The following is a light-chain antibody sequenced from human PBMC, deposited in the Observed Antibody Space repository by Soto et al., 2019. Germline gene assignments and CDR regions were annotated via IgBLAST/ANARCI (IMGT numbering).Light chain of an antibody. Sequence: DIVMTQSPDSLAVSLGERATINCKSSQSVLYSSNNKNYLAWYQQKPGQPPKLLIYWASTRESGVPDRFSGGGSGTDFTLTTSSLQAEDVAVYYCQQYYSTPPTFGQGTKVEIK. CDR1: QSVLYSSNNKNY. CDR2: WAS. J-gene: IGKJ1*01. V-gene: IGKV4-1*01. CDR3: QQYYSTPPT.